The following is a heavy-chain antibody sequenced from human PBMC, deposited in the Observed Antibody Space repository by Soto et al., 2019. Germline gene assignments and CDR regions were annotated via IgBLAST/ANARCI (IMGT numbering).Heavy chain of an antibody. J-gene: IGHJ4*02. V-gene: IGHV3-74*01. Sequence: EVQLVESGGGLVQPGGSLRLSCGASGFTFSSYWMQWVRQAPGEGLVWLSHINGDGSSTNYADSVRGRFTISRDNAKNTLYLQMNSLRAEDTAVYYCPRGVAAAYFDYSGQGTLVTVSS. CDR3: PRGVAAAYFDY. CDR1: GFTFSSYW. CDR2: INGDGSST. D-gene: IGHD2-15*01.